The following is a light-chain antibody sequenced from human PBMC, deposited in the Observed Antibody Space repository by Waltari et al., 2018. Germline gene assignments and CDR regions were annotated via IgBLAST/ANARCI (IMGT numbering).Light chain of an antibody. V-gene: IGKV3-11*01. CDR1: RSVGTY. CDR3: QQRSNWWT. CDR2: DAS. J-gene: IGKJ1*01. Sequence: ETVLTQSPATLSLSPGERATLSCRASRSVGTYLDWYQHKPGQAPRLPIYDASKRAPGIPARFSGSGSGTDFTLTITSLDPEDFAVYYCQQRSNWWTFGQGTKVEIK.